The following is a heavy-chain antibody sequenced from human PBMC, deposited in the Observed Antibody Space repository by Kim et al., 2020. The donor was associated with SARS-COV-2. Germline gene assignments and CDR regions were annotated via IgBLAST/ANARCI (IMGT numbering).Heavy chain of an antibody. CDR3: ARGGIFHCYS. V-gene: IGHV3-74*01. J-gene: IGHJ4*02. CDR2: T. D-gene: IGHD1-26*01. Sequence: TRYAHSVKGRFSISRDNAKNTVFLQMNSLRAGDTAVYSCARGGIFHCYSWGQGTLVTFSP.